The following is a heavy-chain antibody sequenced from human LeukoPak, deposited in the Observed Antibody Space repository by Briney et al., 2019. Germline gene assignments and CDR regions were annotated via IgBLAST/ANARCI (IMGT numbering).Heavy chain of an antibody. CDR2: IYHSGST. CDR3: ARVRAQLWLLGYNYFDY. D-gene: IGHD5-18*01. J-gene: IGHJ4*02. V-gene: IGHV4-38-2*02. CDR1: GYSISSGYY. Sequence: SETLSLTCTVSGYSISSGYYWGWIRQPPGKGLEWIGSIYHSGSTYYNPSLKSRVTISVDTSKNQFSLKLSSVTAADTAMYYCARVRAQLWLLGYNYFDYWGQGTLVTVSS.